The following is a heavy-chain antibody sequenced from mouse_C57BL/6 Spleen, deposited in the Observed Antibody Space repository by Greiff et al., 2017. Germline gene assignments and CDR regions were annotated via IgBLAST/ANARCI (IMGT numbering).Heavy chain of an antibody. CDR3: ARGGIYIDY. CDR2: INPNNGGT. Sequence: VQLQQSGPELVKPGASVKMSCKASGYTFTDYNMHWVKQSPGKSLEWIGYINPNNGGTSYNQKFKGNATLTVNKSSSTAYMELRSLTSEDSAVYYCARGGIYIDYWGQGTTLTVSS. J-gene: IGHJ2*01. CDR1: GYTFTDYN. V-gene: IGHV1-22*01.